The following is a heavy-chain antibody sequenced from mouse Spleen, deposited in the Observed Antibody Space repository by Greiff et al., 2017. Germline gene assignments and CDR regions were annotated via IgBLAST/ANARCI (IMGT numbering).Heavy chain of an antibody. J-gene: IGHJ2*01. V-gene: IGHV5-9-3*01. CDR2: ISSGGSYT. D-gene: IGHD2-1*01. CDR3: ARQGGNYYFDY. Sequence: DVQLQESGGGLVKPGGSLKLSCAASGFTFSSYAMSWVRQTPEKRLEWVATISSGGSYTYYPDSVKGRFTISRDNAKNTLYLQMSSLRSEDTAMYYCARQGGNYYFDYWGQGTTLTVSS. CDR1: GFTFSSYA.